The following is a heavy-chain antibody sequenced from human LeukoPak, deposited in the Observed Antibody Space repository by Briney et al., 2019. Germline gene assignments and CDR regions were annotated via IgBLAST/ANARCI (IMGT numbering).Heavy chain of an antibody. Sequence: PSETLSLTCTVSGGSISSYYWSWIRQPAGKGLEWIGRIYTSGSTNYHPSLQSRVTMSVDTSKNQFSLKLSSVTAADTAVYYCARDQRITIFGVVIIGMDVWGQGTTVTVSS. CDR2: IYTSGST. CDR1: GGSISSYY. V-gene: IGHV4-4*07. D-gene: IGHD3-3*01. J-gene: IGHJ6*02. CDR3: ARDQRITIFGVVIIGMDV.